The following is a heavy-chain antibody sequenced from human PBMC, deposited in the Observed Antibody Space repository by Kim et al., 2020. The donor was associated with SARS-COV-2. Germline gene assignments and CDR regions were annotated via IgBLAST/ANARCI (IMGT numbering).Heavy chain of an antibody. V-gene: IGHV4-34*01. J-gene: IGHJ4*02. CDR3: ARGRGGISMVVMIITAAEYYFDF. Sequence: SETLSLTCAVYGESFSDFSWSWIRQSPGKGLEWIGDIDHRGSTNYNPSLKSRLSISVDTSKDQFSLTLAAVTAADTAVYYCARGRGGISMVVMIITAAEYYFDFWGRGSRVTVSS. CDR2: IDHRGST. CDR1: GESFSDFS. D-gene: IGHD3-22*01.